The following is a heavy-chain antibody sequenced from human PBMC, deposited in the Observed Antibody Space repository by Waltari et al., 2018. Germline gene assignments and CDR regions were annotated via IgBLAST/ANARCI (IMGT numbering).Heavy chain of an antibody. Sequence: VQLVQSGGEVKTLGSSVKVSCKASGGSFGGYGISWVRQAPGQGLEWMGVIIPMFGIPDFSQKFQDRLTINADESTDTAYMELSSLTSEDTAIYYCARHELGISQYYYNMYVWGQGTTVTISS. V-gene: IGHV1-69*12. CDR2: IIPMFGIP. D-gene: IGHD7-27*01. CDR3: ARHELGISQYYYNMYV. CDR1: GGSFGGYG. J-gene: IGHJ6*03.